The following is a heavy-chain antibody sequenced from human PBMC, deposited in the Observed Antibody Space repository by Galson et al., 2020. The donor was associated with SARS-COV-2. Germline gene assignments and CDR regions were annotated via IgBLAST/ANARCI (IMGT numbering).Heavy chain of an antibody. D-gene: IGHD6-13*01. CDR1: GGSISTNNCF. V-gene: IGHV4-39*07. CDR3: SRDQGYGRSWSSVDPFEH. Sequence: ASETLSLTCTVSGGSISTNNCFWGWIRQPPGTGLEWIGSIYYSGTTYYNPSLKSRLTISMDTSKSQFSLNLSSVTAADTAVYYCSRDQGYGRSWSSVDPFEHWGQGTLVTVSS. CDR2: IYYSGTT. J-gene: IGHJ1*01.